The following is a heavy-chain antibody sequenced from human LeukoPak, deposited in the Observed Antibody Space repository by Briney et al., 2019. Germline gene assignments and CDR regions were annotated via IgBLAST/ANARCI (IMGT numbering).Heavy chain of an antibody. CDR3: ARVGVCNSTSCYEMADAFDI. V-gene: IGHV1-2*02. CDR1: RYTFTAHY. CDR2: MNPISGGA. D-gene: IGHD2-2*01. Sequence: ASVEVSCKASRYTFTAHYIDWVRQAPGRGLEWVGWMNPISGGANYAQKFQGRVTMTRDTSISTAYMELSRLTSDDTAVYYCARVGVCNSTSCYEMADAFDIWGQGTMVTVSS. J-gene: IGHJ3*02.